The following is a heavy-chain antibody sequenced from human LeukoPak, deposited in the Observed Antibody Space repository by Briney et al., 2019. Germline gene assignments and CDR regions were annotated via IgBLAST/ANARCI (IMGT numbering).Heavy chain of an antibody. CDR2: ISWDGGRP. Sequence: PGGSLRLSCVASGFTFNDYTMHWVRQAPGKGLEWVSLISWDGGRPYYADSVKGRFTISRDNSNNSLYLHMNSLKTDDTALYYCAKGPRWFGELKLDYWGQGTLVTVSS. CDR1: GFTFNDYT. J-gene: IGHJ4*02. CDR3: AKGPRWFGELKLDY. D-gene: IGHD3-10*01. V-gene: IGHV3-43*01.